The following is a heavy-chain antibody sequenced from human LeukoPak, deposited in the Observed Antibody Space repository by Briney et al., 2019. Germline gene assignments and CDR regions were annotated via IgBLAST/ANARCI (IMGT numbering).Heavy chain of an antibody. D-gene: IGHD1-7*01. CDR2: TSHSGTT. Sequence: SETLSLTCTVSGGSITTSSYYWGWVRQPPGKGLEWIGCTSHSGTTFYSPSLRSRVSISVDTSNSQFSLKLSSMTATDTAIYYCAKTTRASIRSAFDIWGQGTLVTVSS. V-gene: IGHV4-39*01. J-gene: IGHJ3*02. CDR3: AKTTRASIRSAFDI. CDR1: GGSITTSSYY.